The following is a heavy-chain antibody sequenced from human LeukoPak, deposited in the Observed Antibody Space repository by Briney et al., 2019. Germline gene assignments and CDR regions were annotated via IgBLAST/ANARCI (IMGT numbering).Heavy chain of an antibody. CDR1: GGSISTYY. V-gene: IGHV4-59*12. J-gene: IGHJ4*02. CDR3: ARLGITSVFDY. Sequence: PSETLSLTCTVSGGSISTYYWSWIRQAPGKGLEWIGYVYYSGSTDYDPSLKSRVTISVDTSKNQFSLKLSSVTAADTAVYYCARLGITSVFDYWGQGTLVTVSS. D-gene: IGHD3-16*01. CDR2: VYYSGST.